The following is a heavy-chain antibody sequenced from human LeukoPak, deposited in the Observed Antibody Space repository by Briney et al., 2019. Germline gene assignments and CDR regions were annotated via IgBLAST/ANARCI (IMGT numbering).Heavy chain of an antibody. CDR2: INPSGGGT. CDR3: ARDMLAVPSNWFDP. J-gene: IGHJ5*02. V-gene: IGHV1-46*01. Sequence: ASVKVSCKASGYTFTSYYIHWVRQAPGQGLEWMGVINPSGGGTSYAQKFQGRVTMTRDTSTSTVYMDLRSLRSEDTAVYFCARDMLAVPSNWFDPWGPGNPGHRLL. D-gene: IGHD2-8*01. CDR1: GYTFTSYY.